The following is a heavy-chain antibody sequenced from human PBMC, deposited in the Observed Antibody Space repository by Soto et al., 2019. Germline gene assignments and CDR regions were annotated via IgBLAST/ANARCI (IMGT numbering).Heavy chain of an antibody. Sequence: SETLSLTCAVSGGSTSSGGYSWSWIRQPPGKGLEWIGYIYHSGSTYYNPSLKSRVTISVDRSKNQFSLKLSSETAADTAVYYCARARSWFGELFSGVDWFDPWGQGTLVTVSS. CDR1: GGSTSSGGYS. V-gene: IGHV4-30-2*01. CDR2: IYHSGST. D-gene: IGHD3-10*01. J-gene: IGHJ5*02. CDR3: ARARSWFGELFSGVDWFDP.